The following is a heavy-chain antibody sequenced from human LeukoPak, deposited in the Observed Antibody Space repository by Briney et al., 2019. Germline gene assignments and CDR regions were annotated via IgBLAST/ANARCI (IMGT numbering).Heavy chain of an antibody. CDR2: IYDSGST. V-gene: IGHV4-59*01. CDR1: GGSISSYY. J-gene: IGHJ4*02. CDR3: ARADRYSGFDRHFDY. Sequence: LSETLSLTCTVSGGSISSYYWSWIRQPPGKGLEWIGYIYDSGSTKYNPSLKSRVTISVDTSKNQLSLRLSSVTAADTAVYYCARADRYSGFDRHFDYWGQGTLVTVSS. D-gene: IGHD5-12*01.